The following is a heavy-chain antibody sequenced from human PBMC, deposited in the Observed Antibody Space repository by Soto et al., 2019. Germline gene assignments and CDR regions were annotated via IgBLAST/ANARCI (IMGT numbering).Heavy chain of an antibody. CDR1: GYSFSSYW. CDR2: IDPSDSYT. CDR3: ARRGYSGSKLTGVAFDI. V-gene: IGHV5-10-1*01. D-gene: IGHD1-26*01. J-gene: IGHJ3*02. Sequence: GESLKISCKGSGYSFSSYWITRVRQMPGKGLEWMGRIDPSDSYTNYSPSFQGHVTISADKSISTAYLQWSSLKASDTAMYYCARRGYSGSKLTGVAFDIWGQGTMVTVSS.